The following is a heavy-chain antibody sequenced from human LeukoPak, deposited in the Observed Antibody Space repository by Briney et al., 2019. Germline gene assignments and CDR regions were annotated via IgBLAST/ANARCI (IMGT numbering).Heavy chain of an antibody. V-gene: IGHV3-20*01. CDR2: INWNGGST. CDR1: GFTFDDYG. Sequence: RPGGSLRLSCTASGFTFDDYGMSWVRQAPGKGLEWVSGINWNGGSTGYADSVKGRFTISRDNAKNSLYLQMNSLRVEDTALYHCARVSGSYVGWFDPWGQGILVTVSS. CDR3: ARVSGSYVGWFDP. J-gene: IGHJ5*02. D-gene: IGHD1-26*01.